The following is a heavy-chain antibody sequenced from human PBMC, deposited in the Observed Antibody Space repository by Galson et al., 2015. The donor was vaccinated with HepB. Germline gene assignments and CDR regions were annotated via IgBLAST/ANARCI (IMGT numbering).Heavy chain of an antibody. CDR3: AKDLDHVLRYFDWLRGGLAYDY. CDR2: ISYDGSNK. J-gene: IGHJ4*02. Sequence: SLRLSCAASGFTFSSYGMHWVRQAPGKGLEWVAVISYDGSNKYYADSVKGRFTISRDNSKNTLYLQMNSLRAEDTAVYYCAKDLDHVLRYFDWLRGGLAYDYWGQGTLVTVSS. D-gene: IGHD3-9*01. CDR1: GFTFSSYG. V-gene: IGHV3-30*18.